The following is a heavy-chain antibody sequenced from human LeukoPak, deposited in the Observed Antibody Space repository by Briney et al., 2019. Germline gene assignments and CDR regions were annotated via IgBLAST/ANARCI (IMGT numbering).Heavy chain of an antibody. D-gene: IGHD3-22*01. J-gene: IGHJ4*02. CDR2: INTNTGNP. CDR3: ATYYYDSSGYYYFDY. Sequence: SVKVSCKGYGYTFINHDIDWVRQAPGQGLEWMGWINTNTGNPTYAQGFTGRFVFSLDTSVSTAYLQISSLKAEDTAVYYCATYYYDSSGYYYFDYWGQGTLVTVSS. CDR1: GYTFINHD. V-gene: IGHV7-4-1*02.